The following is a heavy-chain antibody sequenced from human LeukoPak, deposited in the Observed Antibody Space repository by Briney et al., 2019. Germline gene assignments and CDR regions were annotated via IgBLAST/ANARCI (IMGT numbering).Heavy chain of an antibody. V-gene: IGHV4-34*01. CDR2: INHSGST. D-gene: IGHD2-2*01. CDR3: ARGGSGIRSVPAARFDY. CDR1: GGSFSGYY. Sequence: SETLSLTCAVYGGSFSGYYWSWIRQPPGKGLEWIGEINHSGSTNYNPSLKSRVTISVDTSKNQFSLKLSSVTAADTAVYYCARGGSGIRSVPAARFDYWGQGTLVTVSS. J-gene: IGHJ4*02.